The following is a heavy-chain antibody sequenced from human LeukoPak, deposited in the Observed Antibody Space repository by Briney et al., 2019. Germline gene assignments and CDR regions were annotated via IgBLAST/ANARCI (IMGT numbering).Heavy chain of an antibody. CDR1: GLTFSSYW. D-gene: IGHD4-11*01. CDR2: IKQDGSEK. CDR3: ARAGRSSSSNYYYYYGMDV. Sequence: GGSLRLSCAASGLTFSSYWMSWVRQAPGKGLEWVANIKQDGSEKYYVESVKGRFTISRDNAKNSLYLQMNSLRAEDTAVYYCARAGRSSSSNYYYYYGMDVWGQGTTVTVSS. V-gene: IGHV3-7*01. J-gene: IGHJ6*02.